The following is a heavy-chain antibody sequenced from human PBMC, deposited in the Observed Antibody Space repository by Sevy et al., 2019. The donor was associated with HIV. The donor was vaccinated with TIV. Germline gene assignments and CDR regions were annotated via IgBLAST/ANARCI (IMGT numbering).Heavy chain of an antibody. CDR2: LSFGCGEI. D-gene: IGHD2-8*01. CDR3: ARARCTKPDDY. J-gene: IGHJ4*02. CDR1: GFTFSKYS. V-gene: IGHV3-23*01. Sequence: GGSLRLSCAASGFTFSKYSMSWVRQPPGKGLEWVSTLSFGCGEINYADSVKGRFTISRDNSKSSVYLQMNNLRPEDTAVYYWARARCTKPDDYWGQGTLVTVSS.